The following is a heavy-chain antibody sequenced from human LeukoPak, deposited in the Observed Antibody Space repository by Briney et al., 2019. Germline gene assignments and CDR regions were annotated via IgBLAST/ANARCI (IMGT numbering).Heavy chain of an antibody. D-gene: IGHD1-26*01. V-gene: IGHV5-51*01. J-gene: IGHJ4*02. CDR3: ARQDGSYFDY. Sequence: GESLEISCKGSGYSFTSYWIVWVRQMPGNGLEWMGIIYPGDSATRHSPSFQGQVTLSADKAISTAFLQWSSLKASDTAMYFCARQDGSYFDYWGQGTLVTVSS. CDR2: IYPGDSAT. CDR1: GYSFTSYW.